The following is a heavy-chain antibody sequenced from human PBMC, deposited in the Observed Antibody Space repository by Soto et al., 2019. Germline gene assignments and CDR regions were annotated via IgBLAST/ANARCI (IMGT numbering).Heavy chain of an antibody. CDR1: GYPFATYW. V-gene: IGHV5-51*01. CDR3: ARHGLGYCISTSCYYYYYGMDV. CDR2: IFPPDSDT. Sequence: GESLKISCQVSGYPFATYWICWVRQMPGKGLEWMGKIFPPDSDTRYSPSFQGQVTISADKSISTAYLQWSSLKASDTAMYYCARHGLGYCISTSCYYYYYGMDVWGQGTTVTVS. D-gene: IGHD2-2*01. J-gene: IGHJ6*02.